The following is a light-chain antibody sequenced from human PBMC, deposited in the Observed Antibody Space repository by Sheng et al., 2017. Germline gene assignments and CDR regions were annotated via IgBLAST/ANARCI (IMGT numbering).Light chain of an antibody. CDR3: AAWDDSLNDYV. J-gene: IGLJ1*01. CDR1: RSNLGSNN. Sequence: QSVLTQPPSASGTPGQRVTIACSGGRSNLGSNNVNWYQQIPGTAPKLLIYSNTQRPSGVPDRFSASKSGTSASLAVSGLQSEDEADYYCAAWDDSLNDYVFGAGTKVTV. V-gene: IGLV1-44*01. CDR2: SNT.